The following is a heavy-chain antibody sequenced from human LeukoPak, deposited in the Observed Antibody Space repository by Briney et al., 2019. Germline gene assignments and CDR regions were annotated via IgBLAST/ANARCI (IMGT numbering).Heavy chain of an antibody. V-gene: IGHV3-21*01. D-gene: IGHD6-19*01. CDR2: ISSSSSYI. J-gene: IGHJ4*02. CDR3: ATLLDSGWYSSAIDY. Sequence: GGSLRLSCAASGFTFSSYSMNWVRQAPGKGLVWVSSISSSSSYIYYADSVKGRFTISRDNAKNSLYLQMNSLRAEDTAVYYCATLLDSGWYSSAIDYWGQGTLVTVSS. CDR1: GFTFSSYS.